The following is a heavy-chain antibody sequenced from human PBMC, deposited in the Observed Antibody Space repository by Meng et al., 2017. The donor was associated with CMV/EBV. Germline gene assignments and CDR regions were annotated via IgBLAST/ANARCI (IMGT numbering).Heavy chain of an antibody. Sequence: LTCAASGFTFSSYAMSWVRQAPGKGLEWVSAISGSGGSTYYADSVKGRFTISRDNSKNTLYLQMNSLRAEDTAVYYCAKSQGVTTYFDYWGQGTLVTVSS. J-gene: IGHJ4*02. D-gene: IGHD4-17*01. V-gene: IGHV3-23*01. CDR3: AKSQGVTTYFDY. CDR2: ISGSGGST. CDR1: GFTFSSYA.